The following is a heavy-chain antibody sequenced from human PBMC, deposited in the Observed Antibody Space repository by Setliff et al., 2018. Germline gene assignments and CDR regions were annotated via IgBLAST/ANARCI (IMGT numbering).Heavy chain of an antibody. CDR2: IYWDDDK. V-gene: IGHV2-5*02. Sequence: SGPTLVNPTQTLTLTCTFSGFSLSTSGVGVGWIRQPPGKALEWLALIYWDDDKRYSPSRKSRLTITKKTSKNQVVLTMTNMDPVDTATYYCAHGGDFWSGYWGGGPRKVGYYLDYWGQGTLVTVSS. J-gene: IGHJ4*02. D-gene: IGHD3-3*01. CDR1: GFSLSTSGVG. CDR3: AHGGDFWSGYWGGGPRKVGYYLDY.